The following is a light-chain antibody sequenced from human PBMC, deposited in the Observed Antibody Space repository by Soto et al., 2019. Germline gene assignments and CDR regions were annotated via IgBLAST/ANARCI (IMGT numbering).Light chain of an antibody. CDR1: SSDVGTYNY. Sequence: QSALTQPRSVSGPPGQSVSISCSGTSSDVGTYNYVSWYQQHPGKAPKLMIYDVSKRPSGVPDRFSGSKSGNTASLTISGLPAEDEADYYCCSYAGGYTHAVFGGGTKVTVL. CDR2: DVS. V-gene: IGLV2-11*01. CDR3: CSYAGGYTHAV. J-gene: IGLJ2*01.